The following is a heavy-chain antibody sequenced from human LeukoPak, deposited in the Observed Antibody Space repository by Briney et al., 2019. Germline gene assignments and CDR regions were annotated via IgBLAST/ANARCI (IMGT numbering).Heavy chain of an antibody. CDR1: GFTVSSYA. CDR3: ARVSIFGAHYSDY. J-gene: IGHJ4*02. Sequence: GGSLRLSCAASGFTVSSYAMHWVRQPIGKGLEWVSALGIAGDTFYPGSVKGRFTISRENAKNSLYLQMNSLRAEDTAMYYCARVSIFGAHYSDYWGQGTLVTVSS. CDR2: LGIAGDT. D-gene: IGHD3-3*01. V-gene: IGHV3-13*01.